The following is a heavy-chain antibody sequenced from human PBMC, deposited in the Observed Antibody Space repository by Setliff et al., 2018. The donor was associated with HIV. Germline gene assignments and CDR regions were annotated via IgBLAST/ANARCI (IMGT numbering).Heavy chain of an antibody. V-gene: IGHV3-21*04. Sequence: GGSLRLSCATSGFTFIDYALNWVRQAPGGGLEWVSSISSSGSYIYYADSVKGRFTISRDNAKNSLYLQINSLRVEDTALYYCAKDTLPASARGSSMDVWGKGTTVTVSS. J-gene: IGHJ6*03. CDR1: GFTFIDYA. CDR2: ISSSGSYI. CDR3: AKDTLPASARGSSMDV.